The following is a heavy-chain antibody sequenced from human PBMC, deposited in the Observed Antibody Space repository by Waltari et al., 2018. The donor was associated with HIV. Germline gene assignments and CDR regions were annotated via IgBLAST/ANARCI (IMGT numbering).Heavy chain of an antibody. CDR1: GFTFSNAW. D-gene: IGHD3-3*01. J-gene: IGHJ4*02. CDR3: TATTAYDFWSGYYPLGY. V-gene: IGHV3-15*01. Sequence: EVQLVESGGGLVKPGGSLRLSCAASGFTFSNAWMSWVRQAPGKGLEWVGRIKSKTEGGTKEYAAPVKVRFTISRDDAKNTLYLQMNSLKTEDTCVYYCTATTAYDFWSGYYPLGYWGQGTLVTVSS. CDR2: IKSKTEGGTK.